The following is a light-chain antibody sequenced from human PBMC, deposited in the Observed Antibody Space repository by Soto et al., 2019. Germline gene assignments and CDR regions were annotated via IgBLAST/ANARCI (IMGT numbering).Light chain of an antibody. J-gene: IGKJ1*01. V-gene: IGKV3-11*01. CDR2: QTS. CDR1: QYINTR. CDR3: HQRQSWPRT. Sequence: EIVLTQSPATVSSFPGDRVTLSCRASQYINTRLAWYQHRPGQAPRLLIYQTSIRAAGIPARFSASGSGTDFTLTISDVQPEDFALYYCHQRQSWPRTFGQRTKVDI.